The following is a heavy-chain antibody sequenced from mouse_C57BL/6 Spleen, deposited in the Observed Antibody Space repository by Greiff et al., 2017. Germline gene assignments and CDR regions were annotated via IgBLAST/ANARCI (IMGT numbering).Heavy chain of an antibody. J-gene: IGHJ4*01. D-gene: IGHD2-4*01. V-gene: IGHV2-4*01. CDR3: AKNRYYDYGGYAMDY. CDR1: GFSLTSYG. Sequence: VQLQESGPGLVQPSQSLSITCTVSGFSLTSYGVHWVRQPPGKGLEWLGVIWSGGSTDYKAAFISRLSISKDNSKSQVFFKMNSLQADDTAIYYGAKNRYYDYGGYAMDYWGQGTSVTVSS. CDR2: IWSGGST.